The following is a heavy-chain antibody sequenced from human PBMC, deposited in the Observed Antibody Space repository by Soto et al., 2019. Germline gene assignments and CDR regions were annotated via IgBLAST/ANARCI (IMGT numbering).Heavy chain of an antibody. D-gene: IGHD2-8*01. CDR1: GDSVSSGGYY. J-gene: IGHJ3*01. Sequence: QVQLQESGPGLVMPSQTLSLTCTVSGDSVSSGGYYWNWIRQQPGRGLEWLGYIYDSETTYYNPSLESRLSIAVDASKNQFSLKVTSVTPADTAVYYCARENFGVIIHDAFDLWGQGTMVTVSS. CDR3: ARENFGVIIHDAFDL. CDR2: IYDSETT. V-gene: IGHV4-31*03.